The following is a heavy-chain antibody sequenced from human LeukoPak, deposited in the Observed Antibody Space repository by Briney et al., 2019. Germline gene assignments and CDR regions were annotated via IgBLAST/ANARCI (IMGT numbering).Heavy chain of an antibody. Sequence: PGGSLRLSCVASGFPFSSYGVHWVRQAPGKGLEWVAVISYDGSNKYYADSVKGRFTIFRDNSKNTLYLQMNSLRAEDTAVYYCARGYEYQLLPFDYWGQGTLVTVSS. CDR1: GFPFSSYG. D-gene: IGHD2-2*01. V-gene: IGHV3-30*19. J-gene: IGHJ4*02. CDR2: ISYDGSNK. CDR3: ARGYEYQLLPFDY.